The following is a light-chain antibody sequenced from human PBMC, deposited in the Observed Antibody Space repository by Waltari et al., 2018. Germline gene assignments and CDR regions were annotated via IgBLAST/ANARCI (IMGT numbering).Light chain of an antibody. Sequence: DVQMTQSPSTLSASVGDRVTITCRASQSVNSWLAWYQQKPGTAPHLLIYETSTLASGVPSRFSGSGSGTEFTLTINTLQPEDFATFFCQQYDSYPYTFGQGSKVEI. J-gene: IGKJ2*01. V-gene: IGKV1-5*03. CDR1: QSVNSW. CDR2: ETS. CDR3: QQYDSYPYT.